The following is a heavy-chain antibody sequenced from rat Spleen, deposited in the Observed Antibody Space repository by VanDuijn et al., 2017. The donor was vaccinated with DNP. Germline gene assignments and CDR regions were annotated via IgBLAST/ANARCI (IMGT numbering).Heavy chain of an antibody. V-gene: IGHV2-77*01. CDR1: GFSLTSYG. CDR2: IWGDGST. J-gene: IGHJ2*01. D-gene: IGHD1-1*01. Sequence: QVQMKETGPGLVQTTQTLSVTCTVSGFSLTSYGVHWVRQAPGKGLEWMGIIWGDGSTNYNSALKSRLSISRDTSKSQVFLTMNSLQTDDTAVYYCVTTVVTDYWGQGVMVTVSS. CDR3: VTTVVTDY.